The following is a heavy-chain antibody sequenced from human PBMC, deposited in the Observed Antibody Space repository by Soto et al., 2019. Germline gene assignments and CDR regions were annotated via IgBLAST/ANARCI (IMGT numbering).Heavy chain of an antibody. J-gene: IGHJ6*01. CDR3: ARGMGAENTCYHRYGLDV. Sequence: SENLSLTCAVYGESFSGYYWRWSRHPPGKGLEWNGGITPTASTKYNPSLKSRVSISLDTSKKHFSLNLNSVTDADSSVYYCARGMGAENTCYHRYGLDVWGLGAPDTVSS. V-gene: IGHV4-34*01. CDR2: ITPTAST. CDR1: GESFSGYY. D-gene: IGHD3-16*01.